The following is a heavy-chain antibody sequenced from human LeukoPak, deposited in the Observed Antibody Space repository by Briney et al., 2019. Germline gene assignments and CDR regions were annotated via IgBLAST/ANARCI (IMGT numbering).Heavy chain of an antibody. D-gene: IGHD3-10*01. CDR3: ARDEPSYSPFDY. CDR1: GGSISSGSYF. Sequence: SETLSLTCTVSGGSISSGSYFWSWIRQHPGKGLEWIGYIHYSGSTYNNPSLKSRVIISVDTSKNQLSLKLSSVTAADTAVYYCARDEPSYSPFDYWGQGTLVTVSS. V-gene: IGHV4-31*03. CDR2: IHYSGST. J-gene: IGHJ4*02.